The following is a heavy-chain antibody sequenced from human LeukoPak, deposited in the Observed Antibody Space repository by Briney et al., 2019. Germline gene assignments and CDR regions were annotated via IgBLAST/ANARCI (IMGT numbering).Heavy chain of an antibody. V-gene: IGHV3-23*01. J-gene: IGHJ2*01. CDR3: ARDRRDYDSSGYYKNNYWYFDL. Sequence: GGSLRLSCAASGFTFSSYAMSWVRQAPGKGLEWVSAISGSGGSTYYADSVKGRFTISRDNSKNTLYLQMNSLRAQDTAVYYCARDRRDYDSSGYYKNNYWYFDLRGRGTLVTVSS. CDR1: GFTFSSYA. D-gene: IGHD3-22*01. CDR2: ISGSGGST.